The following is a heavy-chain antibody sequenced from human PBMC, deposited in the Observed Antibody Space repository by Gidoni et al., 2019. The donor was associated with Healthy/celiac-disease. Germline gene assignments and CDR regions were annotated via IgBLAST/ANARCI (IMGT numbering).Heavy chain of an antibody. J-gene: IGHJ6*02. CDR2: IYYSGST. CDR1: GGSVSSGSYY. D-gene: IGHD2-2*01. CDR3: AREVRKLTGIVVVPAATDYYYYGMDV. Sequence: PGLVKPSETLSLTCTVSGGSVSSGSYYWSWIRQPPGKGLEWIGYIYYSGSTNYNPSLKSRVTISVDTSKNQFSLKLSSVTAADTAVYYCAREVRKLTGIVVVPAATDYYYYGMDVWGQGTTVTVSS. V-gene: IGHV4-61*01.